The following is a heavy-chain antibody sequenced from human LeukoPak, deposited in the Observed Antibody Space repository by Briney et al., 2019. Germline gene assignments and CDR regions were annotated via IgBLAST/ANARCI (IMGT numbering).Heavy chain of an antibody. J-gene: IGHJ6*02. CDR2: INHSGST. CDR1: GGSFSNYY. CDR3: ASRSDLVDVMDV. Sequence: SETLSLTCAVYGGSFSNYYWSWIRQPPGKGLEWIGEINHSGSTNYNPSLKSRVTISVDTSKNQFSLKLSSVTAADTAVYYCASRSDLVDVMDVWGQGTTVSVSS. V-gene: IGHV4-34*01.